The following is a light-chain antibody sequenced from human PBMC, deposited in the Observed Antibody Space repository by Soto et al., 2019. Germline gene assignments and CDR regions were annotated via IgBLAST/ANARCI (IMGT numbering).Light chain of an antibody. CDR3: LVVYSDAWV. CDR2: DTY. V-gene: IGLV7-46*01. Sequence: QAVVTQAPSLTVSPGGTVTLTCGSSTGAVTGSHYPYWFQQKAGQAPRTLIYDTYNKQSWTPARFSGSLLGGKAALTLSGAQPEDEADYYCLVVYSDAWVFGGGTKLTVL. J-gene: IGLJ3*02. CDR1: TGAVTGSHY.